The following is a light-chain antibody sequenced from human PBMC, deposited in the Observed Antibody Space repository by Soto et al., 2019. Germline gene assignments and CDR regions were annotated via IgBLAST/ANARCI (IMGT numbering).Light chain of an antibody. V-gene: IGLV2-14*01. J-gene: IGLJ3*02. CDR1: RSDVGAYNY. Sequence: QSALTQPASVSGSPGQSITISCTGTRSDVGAYNYVSWYQQHPGKAPKLMIYDVNNRPSGVSNRFSGSKSGNTASLTISGLQAEDEADYYCNSHTRSSTRGVFGGGTKVTVL. CDR2: DVN. CDR3: NSHTRSSTRGV.